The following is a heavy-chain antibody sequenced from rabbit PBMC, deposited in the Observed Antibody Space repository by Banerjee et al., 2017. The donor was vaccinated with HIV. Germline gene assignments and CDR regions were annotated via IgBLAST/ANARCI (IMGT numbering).Heavy chain of an antibody. CDR3: ARGYVNYAAYGYASFNL. D-gene: IGHD6-1*01. J-gene: IGHJ4*01. CDR2: IYAGSTDNT. CDR1: GSDISSYS. Sequence: QSLEESGGDLVKPGASLTLTCTASGSDISSYSMCWVRQAPGKGLEWIACIYAGSTDNTHYATWAKGRFTISRTSSTTVTLQMTSLTAADTATYFCARGYVNYAAYGYASFNLWGQGTLVTVS. V-gene: IGHV1S40*01.